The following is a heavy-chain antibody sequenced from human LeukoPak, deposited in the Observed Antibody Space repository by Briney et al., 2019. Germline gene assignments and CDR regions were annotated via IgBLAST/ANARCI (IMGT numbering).Heavy chain of an antibody. CDR3: AREPIAAALSWRRDGKGYFDY. Sequence: GASVKVSCKASGYTFTSYGISWVRQAPGQGLEWMGWISAYNGNTNYAQKLQGRVTMTTDTSTSTAYMELRSLRSDDTAVYYCAREPIAAALSWRRDGKGYFDYWGQGTLVTVSS. CDR2: ISAYNGNT. CDR1: GYTFTSYG. D-gene: IGHD6-13*01. V-gene: IGHV1-18*01. J-gene: IGHJ4*02.